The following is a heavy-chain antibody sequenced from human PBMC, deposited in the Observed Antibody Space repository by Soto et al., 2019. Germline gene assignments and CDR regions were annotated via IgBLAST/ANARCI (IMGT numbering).Heavy chain of an antibody. CDR1: GFTFSSYA. V-gene: IGHV3-64*01. Sequence: GGSLRLSCAASGFTFSSYAMHWVRQAPGEGLEYVSAISSNGGSTYYANSVKGRFTISRDNSKNTLYFQMGCLRAEDMAVYYCARGSQLRYFDWLSDYWGQGT. D-gene: IGHD3-9*01. CDR3: ARGSQLRYFDWLSDY. J-gene: IGHJ4*02. CDR2: ISSNGGST.